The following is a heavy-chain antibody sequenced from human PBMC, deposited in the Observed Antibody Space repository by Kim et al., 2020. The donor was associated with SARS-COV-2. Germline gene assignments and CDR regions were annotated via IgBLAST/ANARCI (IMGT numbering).Heavy chain of an antibody. V-gene: IGHV1-69*04. Sequence: SVKVSCKASVGTFSSYAISWVRQAPGQGLEWMGRIIPILGIANYAQKFQGRVTITADKSTSTAYMELSSLRSEDTAVYYCARVGSSSQYYFDYWGQGTLVTVSS. J-gene: IGHJ4*02. CDR3: ARVGSSSQYYFDY. CDR2: IIPILGIA. D-gene: IGHD6-13*01. CDR1: VGTFSSYA.